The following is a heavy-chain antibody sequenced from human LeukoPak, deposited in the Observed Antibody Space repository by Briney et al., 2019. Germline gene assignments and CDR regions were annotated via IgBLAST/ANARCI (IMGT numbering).Heavy chain of an antibody. CDR3: AELGITMIGGV. J-gene: IGHJ6*04. D-gene: IGHD3-10*02. V-gene: IGHV3-48*03. CDR2: ISSSGSTI. CDR1: GFAFSSYE. Sequence: GGSLRLSCAAPGFAFSSYEMNWVRQAPGKGLEWVSYISSSGSTIYYADSVKGRFTISRDNAKNSLYLQMNSLRAEDTAVYYCAELGITMIGGVWGKGTTVTISS.